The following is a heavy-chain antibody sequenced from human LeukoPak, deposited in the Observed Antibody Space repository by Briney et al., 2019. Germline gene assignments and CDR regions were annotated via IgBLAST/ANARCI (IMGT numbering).Heavy chain of an antibody. D-gene: IGHD1-26*01. CDR3: ARAPVGATCFDY. Sequence: GGSLRLSCAASGFTFSSYWMHWVRQAPGKGLVWVSRINSDGGSTSYADSVKGRFTISRDNAKNTLYLQMNSLRAEDTAVYYCARAPVGATCFDYWGQGTLVTVSS. J-gene: IGHJ4*02. V-gene: IGHV3-74*01. CDR1: GFTFSSYW. CDR2: INSDGGST.